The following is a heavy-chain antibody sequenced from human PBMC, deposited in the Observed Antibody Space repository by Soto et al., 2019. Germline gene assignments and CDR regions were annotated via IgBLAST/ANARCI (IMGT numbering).Heavy chain of an antibody. V-gene: IGHV4-59*08. CDR1: GGSISSYY. CDR2: IYYSGST. J-gene: IGHJ4*02. D-gene: IGHD4-4*01. CDR3: ARQWSTVMPFDY. Sequence: TSETLSLTCTVSGGSISSYYWSWIRQPPGKGLEWIGYIYYSGSTNYNPSLKSRVTISVDTSKNQFSLKLSSVTAADTAVYYCARQWSTVMPFDYWGQGTLVTVSS.